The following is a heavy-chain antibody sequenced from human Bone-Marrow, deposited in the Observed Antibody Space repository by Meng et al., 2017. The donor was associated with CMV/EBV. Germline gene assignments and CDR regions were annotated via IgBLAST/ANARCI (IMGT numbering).Heavy chain of an antibody. Sequence: GGSLRLSCAASGFTFSSYAMHWVRQAPGKGLEWVAVISYDGSNKHYADSVEGRFTISRDNAKSSLYLQMNSLRAEDTAVYYCANRYSGYEDVWYFDYWGQGTLVTVSS. V-gene: IGHV3-30*04. J-gene: IGHJ4*02. CDR3: ANRYSGYEDVWYFDY. CDR2: ISYDGSNK. D-gene: IGHD5-12*01. CDR1: GFTFSSYA.